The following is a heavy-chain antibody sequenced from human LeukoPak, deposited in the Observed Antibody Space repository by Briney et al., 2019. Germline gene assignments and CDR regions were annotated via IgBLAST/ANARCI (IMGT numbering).Heavy chain of an antibody. CDR3: ARIISDFWSGWGHYYYYMDV. J-gene: IGHJ6*03. D-gene: IGHD3-3*01. CDR1: GGSISSYY. Sequence: SETLSLTCTVSGGSISSYYWSWIRQPPGKGLEWIGYIYYSGSTNYNPSLKSRVTISVDTSKNQFSLKLSSVTAADTAVYYCARIISDFWSGWGHYYYYMDVWGKGTTVTVSS. CDR2: IYYSGST. V-gene: IGHV4-59*08.